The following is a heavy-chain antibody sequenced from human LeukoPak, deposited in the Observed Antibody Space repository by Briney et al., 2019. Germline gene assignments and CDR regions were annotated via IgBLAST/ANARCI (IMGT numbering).Heavy chain of an antibody. J-gene: IGHJ5*02. D-gene: IGHD1-7*01. CDR3: AYNWNFGWFDP. Sequence: ASVKVSCKASGYTFTSYYMHWVRQAPGQGLEWMGIINPSGDSTSYAQKFQGRVTMTRDMSTSTVYMELSSLRSEDTAVYYCAYNWNFGWFDPWGQGTLVTVSS. CDR1: GYTFTSYY. CDR2: INPSGDST. V-gene: IGHV1-46*01.